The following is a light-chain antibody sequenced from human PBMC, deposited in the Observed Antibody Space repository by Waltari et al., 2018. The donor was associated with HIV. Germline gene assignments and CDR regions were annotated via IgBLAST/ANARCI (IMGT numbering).Light chain of an antibody. CDR2: TNN. Sequence: QSVLTQPPSASETPGQRVTISCSGSTSNIGSNTVNWYQQLPGTAPKLLTYTNNQRPSGVPDRFSGSKYGTSASLAISGLQSEDEAHYYCAAWDDSVNGWVFGGGTKLTVL. CDR1: TSNIGSNT. V-gene: IGLV1-44*01. J-gene: IGLJ3*02. CDR3: AAWDDSVNGWV.